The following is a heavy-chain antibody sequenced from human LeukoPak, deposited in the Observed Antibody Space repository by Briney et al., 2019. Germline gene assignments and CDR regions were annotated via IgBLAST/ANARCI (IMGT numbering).Heavy chain of an antibody. Sequence: GSLRLSCAVSGFNFGSYTMSWVRQTPGKGLEWVSLISWDGGITYYVDSVKGRFTISRDNSKNSLFLQMNSLRSEDTALYYCAKDFRQNGYFDLWGRGTLVTVSS. CDR3: AKDFRQNGYFDL. V-gene: IGHV3-43*01. CDR2: ISWDGGIT. D-gene: IGHD1-1*01. CDR1: GFNFGSYT. J-gene: IGHJ2*01.